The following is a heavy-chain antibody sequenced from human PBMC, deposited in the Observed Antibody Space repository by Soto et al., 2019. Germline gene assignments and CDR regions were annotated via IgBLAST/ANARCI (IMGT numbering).Heavy chain of an antibody. D-gene: IGHD2-8*01. CDR3: AREIKDCTNGVCEGDI. CDR1: GFTFSSYG. Sequence: GGSLRLSCAASGFTFSSYGMHWVRQAPGKGLEWVAVIWYDGSNKYYAESVKGRFTISRDNSKNTLYLQMNSLRAEDTAVYYCAREIKDCTNGVCEGDIWGQGTLVTVAS. J-gene: IGHJ4*02. V-gene: IGHV3-33*01. CDR2: IWYDGSNK.